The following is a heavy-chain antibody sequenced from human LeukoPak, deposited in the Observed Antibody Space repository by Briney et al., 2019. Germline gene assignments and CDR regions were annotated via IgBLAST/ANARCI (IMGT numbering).Heavy chain of an antibody. CDR2: IKQDGSEK. Sequence: AGGSLRLSCAASGFTFSSYWMSWVRQAPGKGLEWVANIKQDGSEKYYVDSVKGRFTISRDNAKNTLYLEMNSLRAEDTAVYYCARVGHCSSTACFIDYWGQGTLVTVSS. J-gene: IGHJ4*02. D-gene: IGHD2-2*01. V-gene: IGHV3-7*02. CDR1: GFTFSSYW. CDR3: ARVGHCSSTACFIDY.